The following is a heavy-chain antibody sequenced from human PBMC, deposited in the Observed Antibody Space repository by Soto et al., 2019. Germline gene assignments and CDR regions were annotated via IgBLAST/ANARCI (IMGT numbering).Heavy chain of an antibody. J-gene: IGHJ5*01. D-gene: IGHD3-10*02. Sequence: QVQLQESGPGLVKPSETLSLTCTVSGGSISSYYWSWIRQPPGKGLEWIGFIFYSGSTSYNPSLKSRVTISIDTSVYQFSLKLNYVTAADTAVYYCASMIGDPVLSFDSWGQGTLVAVSS. V-gene: IGHV4-59*01. CDR2: IFYSGST. CDR1: GGSISSYY. CDR3: ASMIGDPVLSFDS.